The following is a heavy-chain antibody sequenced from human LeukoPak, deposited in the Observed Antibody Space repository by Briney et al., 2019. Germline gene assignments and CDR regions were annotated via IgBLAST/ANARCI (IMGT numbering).Heavy chain of an antibody. CDR1: GFTFTTYW. D-gene: IGHD6-6*01. V-gene: IGHV3-30-3*01. Sequence: GGSLRLSCAASGFTFTTYWMHWVRQAPGKGLEWVAVISYDGSNKYYADSVKGRFTISRDNSKNTLYLQMNSMRAEDTAVYYCARALSVARPFGYWGQGTLVTVSS. CDR2: ISYDGSNK. CDR3: ARALSVARPFGY. J-gene: IGHJ4*02.